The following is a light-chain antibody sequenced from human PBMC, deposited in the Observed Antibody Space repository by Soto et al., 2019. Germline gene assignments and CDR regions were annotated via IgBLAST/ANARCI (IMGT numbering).Light chain of an antibody. Sequence: QTVVTQEPSFSVSPGGTVTLTCGLTSGSVSTTYYPSWYQQTPGQAPRTLIYSTNIRSSGVPDRFSGSILGNKAALTITGAQADDESDYHCMLYMGGGLVVSGGGTKLTVL. J-gene: IGLJ2*01. CDR3: MLYMGGGLVV. V-gene: IGLV8-61*01. CDR1: SGSVSTTYY. CDR2: STN.